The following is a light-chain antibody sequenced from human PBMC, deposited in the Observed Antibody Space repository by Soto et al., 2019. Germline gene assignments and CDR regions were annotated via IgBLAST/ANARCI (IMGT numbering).Light chain of an antibody. Sequence: QSVLTQPPSASGTPGQRVTISCSGSSSNIGSNTVNWYQQLPGTAPKLLIFSNNQRPSGVPDRFSGSKAGTSASLAISGLQSEDEADYYCAAWDGSLNADVFGTGTKLTVL. CDR2: SNN. V-gene: IGLV1-44*01. CDR1: SSNIGSNT. CDR3: AAWDGSLNADV. J-gene: IGLJ1*01.